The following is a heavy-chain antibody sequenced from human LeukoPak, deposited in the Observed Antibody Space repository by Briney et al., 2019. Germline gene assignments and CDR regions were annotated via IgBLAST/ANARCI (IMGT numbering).Heavy chain of an antibody. CDR1: GFTFSSFS. D-gene: IGHD6-19*01. CDR3: ARGGISEAGLDH. J-gene: IGHJ4*02. V-gene: IGHV3-23*05. CDR2: IAYTGTST. Sequence: GGSLRLSCAASGFTFSSFSMSWVRQAPGKGLEWVSSIAYTGTSTYYADSVKGRFTISRDIFTNTLYLQMNSLRPDDTAVYYCARGGISEAGLDHWGQGTLVPVSS.